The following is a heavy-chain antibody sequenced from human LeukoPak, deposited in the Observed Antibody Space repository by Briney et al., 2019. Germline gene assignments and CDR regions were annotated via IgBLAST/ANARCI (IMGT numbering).Heavy chain of an antibody. CDR2: ICYSGST. V-gene: IGHV4-59*01. Sequence: SETLSLTCTVSGGSISSYYWSWIRQPPGKGLEWIGYICYSGSTNYNPSLKRRVTISVDTSKNQFSLKLSSVTAADTAVYYCARSLIPYSSGSNWFDPWGQGTLVTVSS. J-gene: IGHJ5*02. CDR1: GGSISSYY. CDR3: ARSLIPYSSGSNWFDP. D-gene: IGHD6-19*01.